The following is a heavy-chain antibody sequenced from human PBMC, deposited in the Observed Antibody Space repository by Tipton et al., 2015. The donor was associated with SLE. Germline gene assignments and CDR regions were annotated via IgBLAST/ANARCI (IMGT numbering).Heavy chain of an antibody. Sequence: TLSLTCAVYGGSFSGYYWSWIRQPPGKGLEWIGEINHSGSTNYNPSLKSRVTTSVDTSKNQFSLKRSSVTAADTAVYYCARHHGSGWLYGLDVWGQGTTVTVSS. CDR3: ARHHGSGWLYGLDV. CDR1: GGSFSGYY. V-gene: IGHV4-34*01. D-gene: IGHD6-19*01. J-gene: IGHJ6*02. CDR2: INHSGST.